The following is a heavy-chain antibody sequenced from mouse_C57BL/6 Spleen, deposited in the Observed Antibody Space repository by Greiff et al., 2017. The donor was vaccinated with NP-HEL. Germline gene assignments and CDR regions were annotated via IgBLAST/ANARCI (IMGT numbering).Heavy chain of an antibody. J-gene: IGHJ3*01. CDR2: IDPSDSYT. Sequence: QVQLQQPGAELVRPGTSVKLSCKASGYTFTSYWMHWVKQRPGQGLEWIGVIDPSDSYTNYNQKFKGKATLTVDTSSSTAYMPLSSLTSEDSAVYYCARLGRGWGQGTLVTVSA. CDR3: ARLGRG. V-gene: IGHV1-59*01. D-gene: IGHD4-1*01. CDR1: GYTFTSYW.